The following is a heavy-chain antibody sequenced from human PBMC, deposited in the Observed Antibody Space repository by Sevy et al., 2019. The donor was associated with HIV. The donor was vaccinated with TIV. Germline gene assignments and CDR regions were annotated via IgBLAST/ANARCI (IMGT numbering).Heavy chain of an antibody. CDR1: GYTLTELS. Sequence: ASVKVSCKVSGYTLTELSMHWVRQAPGKGLEWMGGFDPEDGETIYAQKFQGRVTMTEDTSTDTAYMELGSLRSEDTAVYYCATRQGGGLFRSSGCWFDPWGQGTLVTVSS. V-gene: IGHV1-24*01. CDR3: ATRQGGGLFRSSGCWFDP. J-gene: IGHJ5*02. CDR2: FDPEDGET. D-gene: IGHD3-3*01.